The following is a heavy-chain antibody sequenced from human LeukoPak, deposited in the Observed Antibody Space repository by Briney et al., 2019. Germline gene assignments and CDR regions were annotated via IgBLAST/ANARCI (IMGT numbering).Heavy chain of an antibody. CDR3: ARCTSTSCYNFDY. Sequence: SETLSLTCTVSGGSINSGSYYWNWIRQSAGRGLEWIGHIYTTGTTNCNPSLKSRVTISLDTSKNQFSLKLNSVTAADTAVYYCARCTSTSCYNFDYWGQGTLVTVSS. V-gene: IGHV4-61*09. D-gene: IGHD2-2*02. CDR2: IYTTGTT. J-gene: IGHJ4*02. CDR1: GGSINSGSYY.